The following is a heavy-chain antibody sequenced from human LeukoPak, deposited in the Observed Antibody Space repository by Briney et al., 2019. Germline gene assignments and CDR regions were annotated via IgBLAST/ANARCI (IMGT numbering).Heavy chain of an antibody. V-gene: IGHV3-23*01. Sequence: GGSLRLSCAASGFTFSSYSMNWVRQAPGKGLEWVSAISGSGGSTYYADSVKGRFTISRDNSKNTLYLQMNSLRAEDTAVYYCAKDPGGYYDSSGYSYYYYGMDVWGQGTTVTVSS. J-gene: IGHJ6*02. CDR3: AKDPGGYYDSSGYSYYYYGMDV. D-gene: IGHD3-22*01. CDR2: ISGSGGST. CDR1: GFTFSSYS.